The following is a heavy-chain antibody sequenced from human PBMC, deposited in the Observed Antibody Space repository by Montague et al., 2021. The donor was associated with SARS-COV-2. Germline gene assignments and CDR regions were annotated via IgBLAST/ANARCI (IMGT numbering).Heavy chain of an antibody. V-gene: IGHV6-1*01. Sequence: CAISGDSVSSKRAAWNWIRQSPSRGLEWLGRTYYRSRWYTDYAVSVRSRITVNSDTSKNQVSLHLTSATPDDTAVYFCARDLGISLSTGRVDAFDVWGQGTMVTVSS. CDR3: ARDLGISLSTGRVDAFDV. CDR1: GDSVSSKRAA. J-gene: IGHJ3*01. CDR2: TYYRSRWYT. D-gene: IGHD5/OR15-5a*01.